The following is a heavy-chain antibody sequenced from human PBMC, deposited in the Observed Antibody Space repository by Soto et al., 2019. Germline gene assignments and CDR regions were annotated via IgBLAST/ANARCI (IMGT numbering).Heavy chain of an antibody. J-gene: IGHJ4*02. CDR2: IYFRGST. CDR1: GGSISSYY. D-gene: IGHD2-15*01. Sequence: QVQLQESGPGLVKPSETLSLTCTVSGGSISSYYWNWIRQPPGKGLEWIGYIYFRGSTNYNPSLKSRVTMSVDTSKIQFSPKLSSVTAADTAVYYCARDPGGRYDYWGQGTLVAVSS. CDR3: ARDPGGRYDY. V-gene: IGHV4-59*01.